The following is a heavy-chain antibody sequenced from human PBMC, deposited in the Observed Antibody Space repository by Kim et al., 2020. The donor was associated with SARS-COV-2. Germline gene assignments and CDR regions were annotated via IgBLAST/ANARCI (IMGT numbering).Heavy chain of an antibody. CDR3: AKDVGAYGDYGMDV. Sequence: GGSLRLSCAASGFTFSSYGMHWVRQAPGKGLEWVAVISYDGSNKYYADSVKGRFTISRDNSKNTLYLQMNSLRAEDTAVYYCAKDVGAYGDYGMDVWGQGTTVTVSS. J-gene: IGHJ6*02. D-gene: IGHD4-17*01. V-gene: IGHV3-30*18. CDR1: GFTFSSYG. CDR2: ISYDGSNK.